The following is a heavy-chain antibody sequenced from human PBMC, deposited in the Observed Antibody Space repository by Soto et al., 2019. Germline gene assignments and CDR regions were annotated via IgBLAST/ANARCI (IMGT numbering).Heavy chain of an antibody. CDR2: ISSSGSTI. V-gene: IGHV3-11*01. J-gene: IGHJ4*02. D-gene: IGHD2-2*01. CDR3: ASIVVVPAAPHFDY. Sequence: GESLKISCAASGFTFSDYYMSWIRQAPGKGLEWVSYISSSGSTIYYADSVKGRFTISRDNAKNSLYLQMNSLRAEDTAVYYCASIVVVPAAPHFDYWGQGTLVTVSS. CDR1: GFTFSDYY.